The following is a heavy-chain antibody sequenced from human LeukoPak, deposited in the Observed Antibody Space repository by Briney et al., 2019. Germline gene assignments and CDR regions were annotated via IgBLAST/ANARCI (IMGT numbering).Heavy chain of an antibody. J-gene: IGHJ6*02. Sequence: SVKVSCKAPGGTFSSYAISWVRQAPGQGLEWMGGIIPIFGTANYAQKFQGRVTITTDESTSTAYMELSSLRSEDTAVYYCARDETVTTVPYYYYGMDVWGQGTTVTVSS. CDR1: GGTFSSYA. CDR3: ARDETVTTVPYYYYGMDV. V-gene: IGHV1-69*05. CDR2: IIPIFGTA. D-gene: IGHD4-17*01.